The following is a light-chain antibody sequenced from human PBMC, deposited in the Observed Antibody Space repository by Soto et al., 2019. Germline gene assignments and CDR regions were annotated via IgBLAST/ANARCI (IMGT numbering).Light chain of an antibody. J-gene: IGLJ2*01. CDR3: QSYDSSLSDVV. Sequence: QAVVTQPPSVSGAPGQRVTISCTGSSSNIGAGYDVHWYQQLPGTAPKLLIYGNSNRPSGVPDRFSGSKSGTSASLAITGLQAEDEADYYCQSYDSSLSDVVFGGGTKLPVL. CDR2: GNS. CDR1: SSNIGAGYD. V-gene: IGLV1-40*01.